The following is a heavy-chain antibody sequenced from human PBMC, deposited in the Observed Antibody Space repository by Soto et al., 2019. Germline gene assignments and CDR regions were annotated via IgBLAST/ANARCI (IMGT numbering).Heavy chain of an antibody. Sequence: PGGSLRLSCAASGFTFSSYSMNWVRQAPGKGLEWVSYITPSSDTIYYADSVKGRFTIPRDNGKNSLYLQMNSLRDEDTAVYYCARDIGSGWYYFDYWGQGNMVTVSS. V-gene: IGHV3-48*02. CDR1: GFTFSSYS. D-gene: IGHD6-19*01. CDR3: ARDIGSGWYYFDY. CDR2: ITPSSDTI. J-gene: IGHJ4*02.